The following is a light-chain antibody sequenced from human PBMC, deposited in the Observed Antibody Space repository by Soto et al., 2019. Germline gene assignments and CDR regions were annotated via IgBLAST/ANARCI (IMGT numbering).Light chain of an antibody. V-gene: IGKV1-39*01. CDR1: QSISSY. CDR3: QQTYITPRT. J-gene: IGKJ1*01. Sequence: DIQMTQSPSSLSASVGDRVTITCRASQSISSYLNWYQQRPGKAPRLLIYGASNLQSGVPSRFSGSGSVTDFSVSISSLQPEDFSTYFCQQTYITPRTFGQGTKVEIK. CDR2: GAS.